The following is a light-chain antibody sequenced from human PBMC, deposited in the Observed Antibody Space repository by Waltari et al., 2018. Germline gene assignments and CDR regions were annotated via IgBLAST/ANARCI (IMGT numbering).Light chain of an antibody. CDR2: AAS. Sequence: DIQMTQSPSSLSASVGDRVIITCRASQSISTYLNWYQQKPGKAPNLLIFAASSLRSGVPSRFSGSGSGTDFTLTISSLHPGDFATYFCQQTYSSPTFGQGTKVEIK. CDR3: QQTYSSPT. CDR1: QSISTY. V-gene: IGKV1-39*01. J-gene: IGKJ1*01.